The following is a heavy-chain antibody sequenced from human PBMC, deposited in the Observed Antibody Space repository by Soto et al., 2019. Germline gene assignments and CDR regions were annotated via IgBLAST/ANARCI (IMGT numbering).Heavy chain of an antibody. Sequence: SETLSLTCSVSGDSISRIDYYWTWIRQHPEKGLEWIGNIYFRGNTYYSPSLESRLTISVDTSKNQFSLKLTSVTAADTAVYYCAREGGSYDSGGYLIRGAFDIWGQGPMVTVSS. CDR3: AREGGSYDSGGYLIRGAFDI. D-gene: IGHD3-22*01. CDR1: GDSISRIDYY. J-gene: IGHJ3*02. V-gene: IGHV4-31*03. CDR2: IYFRGNT.